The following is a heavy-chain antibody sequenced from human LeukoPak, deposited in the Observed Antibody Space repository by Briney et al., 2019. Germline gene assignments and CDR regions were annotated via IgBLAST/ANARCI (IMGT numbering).Heavy chain of an antibody. J-gene: IGHJ4*02. Sequence: PGGSLRLSRSASGFTFSTYPMHWVRQAPGRGLEWVANIKQDGSEKNYVDSVKGRFTISRDNAKNSLYLQMNNLRVEDTAMYYCAGGTGFIIKDWGQGTLVTVSS. CDR1: GFTFSTYP. CDR2: IKQDGSEK. CDR3: AGGTGFIIKD. D-gene: IGHD3-9*01. V-gene: IGHV3-7*03.